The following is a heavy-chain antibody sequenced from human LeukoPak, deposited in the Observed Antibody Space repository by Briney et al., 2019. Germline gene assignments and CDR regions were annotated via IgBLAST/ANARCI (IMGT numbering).Heavy chain of an antibody. V-gene: IGHV3-23*01. CDR3: AKGGVIIPPFDY. Sequence: GGSLRLSCAASGLTFSSYAMSWVRQAPGKGLEWVSAISGSGGSTYYADSVKGRFTISRDNSENTLYLQMNSLRAEDTAVYYCAKGGVIIPPFDYWGQGTLVTVSS. J-gene: IGHJ4*02. CDR2: ISGSGGST. CDR1: GLTFSSYA. D-gene: IGHD3-3*01.